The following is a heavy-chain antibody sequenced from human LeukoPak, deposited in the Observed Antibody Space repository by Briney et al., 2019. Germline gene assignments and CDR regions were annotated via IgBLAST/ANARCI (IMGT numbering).Heavy chain of an antibody. CDR1: GFTVSSNY. D-gene: IGHD1-26*01. V-gene: IGHV3-53*01. J-gene: IGHJ4*02. Sequence: GGSLRLSCAASGFTVSSNYMNWVRQAPGKGLEWVSVIYSGGSIYHADSVKGRFTISRGNSKNTLYLQMDSLRAEDTAVYYCARDSVGAGYSDYWGQGTLVTVSS. CDR2: IYSGGSI. CDR3: ARDSVGAGYSDY.